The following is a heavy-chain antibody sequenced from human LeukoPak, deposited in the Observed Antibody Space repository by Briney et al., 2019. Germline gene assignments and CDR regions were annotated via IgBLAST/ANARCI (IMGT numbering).Heavy chain of an antibody. J-gene: IGHJ4*02. CDR1: GVSICSHY. Sequence: ETLSLTCTVSGVSICSHYGSWIRPPPGEGLEWIGYIYDSGSTNYNRSLKSRVTISVDTSKNQFSLNLSSVTAADTAVYYCARDLGYSSSWYGLDYWGQGTLVTVSS. D-gene: IGHD6-13*01. CDR2: IYDSGST. CDR3: ARDLGYSSSWYGLDY. V-gene: IGHV4-59*11.